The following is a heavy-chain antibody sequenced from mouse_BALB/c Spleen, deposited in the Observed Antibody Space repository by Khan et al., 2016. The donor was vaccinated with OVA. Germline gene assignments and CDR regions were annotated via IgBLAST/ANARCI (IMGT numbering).Heavy chain of an antibody. Sequence: QVQLQQPGAELVKAGASVKMSCKASGYTFTSYWMPWVRQGLGKGLGWFAELNPTNGRPYYNGKFKGKATLTVDKSSSTAYMLLSGPTFEDSAVYYCARIKKIVATYFDYWGQGTTLTVSS. CDR2: LNPTNGRP. CDR1: GYTFTSYW. CDR3: ARIKKIVATYFDY. D-gene: IGHD1-1*01. V-gene: IGHV1S81*02. J-gene: IGHJ2*01.